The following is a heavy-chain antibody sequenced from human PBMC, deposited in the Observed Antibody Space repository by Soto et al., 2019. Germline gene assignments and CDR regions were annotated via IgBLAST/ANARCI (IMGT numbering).Heavy chain of an antibody. CDR1: GGTFSSHS. CDR2: IIPIFGPA. V-gene: IGHV1-69*13. J-gene: IGHJ6*02. CDR3: ATGSFTSTGGRIGYHYNAMDV. Sequence: SVKVSCKSSGGTFSSHSINWVRQAPGQGLEWMGGIIPIFGPANFAKKFQGRVTITADESTTTAYMELSSLTSEDTAVYYCATGSFTSTGGRIGYHYNAMDVWGQGTTVTVS. D-gene: IGHD1-1*01.